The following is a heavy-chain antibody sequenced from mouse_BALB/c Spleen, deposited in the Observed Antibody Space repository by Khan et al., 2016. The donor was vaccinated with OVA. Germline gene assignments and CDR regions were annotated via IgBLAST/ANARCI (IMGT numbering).Heavy chain of an antibody. CDR1: GFTFTDYY. CDR3: ARVDTTSLDC. V-gene: IGHV1-77*01. D-gene: IGHD2-3*01. Sequence: QVQLKQSGTELARPGASVKLSCKASGFTFTDYYITWVKQRSRQGLEWIGEIYPGSGNTYYNENFKVKASLTADKSSNTAYMELTSRTTEDSAVYFCARVDTTSLDCWGQGTTLTVSS. CDR2: IYPGSGNT. J-gene: IGHJ2*01.